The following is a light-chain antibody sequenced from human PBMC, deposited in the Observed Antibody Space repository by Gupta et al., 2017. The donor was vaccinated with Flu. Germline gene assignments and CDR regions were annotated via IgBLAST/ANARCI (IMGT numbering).Light chain of an antibody. V-gene: IGKV1-5*03. CDR2: KAS. Sequence: DIRMTQSPSTVSASIGDTVTISCRASQNIDNWLAWYQQKPGQAPKLLVYKASTREKGVPPRFIGGGSGTRFTLTIKRRQSDDFGTYFWQQDYSYRTFGQGTKVEIK. J-gene: IGKJ1*01. CDR1: QNIDNW. CDR3: QQDYSYRT.